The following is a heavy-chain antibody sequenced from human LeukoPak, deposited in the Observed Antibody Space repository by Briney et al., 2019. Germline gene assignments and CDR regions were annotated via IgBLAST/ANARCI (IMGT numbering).Heavy chain of an antibody. CDR2: IYYSGST. CDR3: ASANYYYYGMDV. V-gene: IGHV4-59*08. Sequence: SETLSLTCTVSGGSISSYYWSWIRQPPGKGLEWIGYIYYSGSTNYNPSLKSRVTISVDTSKNQFSLKLSSVTAADTAVYYCASANYYYYGMDVWGQGTTVTVSS. J-gene: IGHJ6*02. CDR1: GGSISSYY.